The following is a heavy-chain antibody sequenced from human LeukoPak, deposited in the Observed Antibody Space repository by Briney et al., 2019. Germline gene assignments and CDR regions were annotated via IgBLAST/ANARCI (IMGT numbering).Heavy chain of an antibody. J-gene: IGHJ6*03. V-gene: IGHV4-4*09. D-gene: IGHD3-3*02. CDR2: IYTSGST. CDR1: GGSISSYY. Sequence: SETLSLTCTVSGGSISSYYWSWIRQPPGKGLEWIGYIYTSGSTNYNPSLKSRVTISVDTSKNQFSLKLSSVTAADTAVYYCAVGVLGEYYYYYMGGWGKGTTVTGSS. CDR3: AVGVLGEYYYYYMGG.